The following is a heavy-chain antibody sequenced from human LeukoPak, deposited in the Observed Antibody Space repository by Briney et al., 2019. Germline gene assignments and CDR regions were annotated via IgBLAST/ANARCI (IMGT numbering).Heavy chain of an antibody. V-gene: IGHV4-34*01. CDR2: INHSGST. J-gene: IGHJ4*02. Sequence: SETLSLTCAVYGGSFSGYYWSWIRQPPGKGLEWIGEINHSGSTNYNPSLKSRVTISVDTSKNQFSLKLSSVTAADTAVYYCARGNYYDSSGYYHPPFDYWGQGTLVTVSS. D-gene: IGHD3-22*01. CDR1: GGSFSGYY. CDR3: ARGNYYDSSGYYHPPFDY.